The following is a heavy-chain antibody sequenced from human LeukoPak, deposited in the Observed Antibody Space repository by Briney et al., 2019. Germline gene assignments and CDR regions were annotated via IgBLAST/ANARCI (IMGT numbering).Heavy chain of an antibody. V-gene: IGHV1-2*02. D-gene: IGHD2-21*02. CDR3: ASHQYCGGDCYSDY. CDR2: INPNSGST. Sequence: GASVKVSCKASGYTFTSYDINWVRQATGQGLEWMGWINPNSGSTNYAQKFQGRVTMTRDTSISTAYMELRRLRSDDTAVYYCASHQYCGGDCYSDYWGQGTLVTVSS. J-gene: IGHJ4*02. CDR1: GYTFTSYD.